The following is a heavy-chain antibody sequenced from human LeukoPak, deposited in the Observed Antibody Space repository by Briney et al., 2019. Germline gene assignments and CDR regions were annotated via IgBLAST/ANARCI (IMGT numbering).Heavy chain of an antibody. CDR2: ISWNSGSI. J-gene: IGHJ4*02. V-gene: IGHV3-9*01. D-gene: IGHD3-3*01. Sequence: GGSLRLSCAASGFTFDDYAMHWVRQAPGKGLEWVSGISWNSGSIGYADSVKGRFTISRDNAKNSLYLQMNSLRAEDTALYYCARGLPGLQTYYDFWSGYYFPHGGALSYWGQGTLVTVSS. CDR3: ARGLPGLQTYYDFWSGYYFPHGGALSY. CDR1: GFTFDDYA.